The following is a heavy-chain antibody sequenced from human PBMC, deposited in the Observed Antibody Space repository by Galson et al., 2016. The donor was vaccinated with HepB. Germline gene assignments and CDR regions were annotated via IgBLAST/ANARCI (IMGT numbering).Heavy chain of an antibody. V-gene: IGHV4-39*01. CDR1: VGSISSSSYY. J-gene: IGHJ4*02. D-gene: IGHD5-24*01. CDR3: ARSRWLQFND. CDR2: MYYSGST. Sequence: SETLSLTCTVSVGSISSSSYYWGWIRQPPGKGLEWIGSMYYSGSTYYNPSLKSRVTISVDTSKNQFSLKLSSVTAADTAVYYCARSRWLQFNDWGQGTLVTVSS.